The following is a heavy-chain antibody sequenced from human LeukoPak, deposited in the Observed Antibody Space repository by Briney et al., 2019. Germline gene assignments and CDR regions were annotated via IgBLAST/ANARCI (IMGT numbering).Heavy chain of an antibody. D-gene: IGHD5-24*01. CDR2: ISSSGSTI. Sequence: PGGSLRLSCAASGFTFSSYEMNWVRQAPGKGLEWVSYISSSGSTIYYADSVKGRFTISRDNAKNSLYLQMNSLRAEDTAVYYCAREEMATISYWGQGTLVTVSS. CDR3: AREEMATISY. J-gene: IGHJ4*02. CDR1: GFTFSSYE. V-gene: IGHV3-48*03.